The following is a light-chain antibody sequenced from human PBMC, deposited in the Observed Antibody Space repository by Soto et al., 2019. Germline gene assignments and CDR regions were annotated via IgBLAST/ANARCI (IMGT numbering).Light chain of an antibody. Sequence: DIQLTQSPSFLSASVGDRVTITCRASQDISSYLAWYQQKPGKAPRLLIYAASALQGGVPSRFSGSGSGTEFTLTVSSLQPEDFATYSCQQLNTFPLTFGGGTKVEI. V-gene: IGKV1-9*01. CDR2: AAS. CDR1: QDISSY. CDR3: QQLNTFPLT. J-gene: IGKJ4*01.